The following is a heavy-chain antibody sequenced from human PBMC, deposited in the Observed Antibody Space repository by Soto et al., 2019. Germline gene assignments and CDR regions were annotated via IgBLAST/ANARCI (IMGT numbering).Heavy chain of an antibody. J-gene: IGHJ4*02. CDR1: GLTFSVHY. CDR3: ALDVVGTGSY. V-gene: IGHV3-72*01. Sequence: EVQVVESGGGLVQPGGSLRLSCAASGLTFSVHYMDWVRQAPGKGLEWVGRIRNKAKSYSTEYAASVKGRFTISRDGSKDSVYLEMNSVKTDDTAVYYCALDVVGTGSYWGQGTLVTVTS. D-gene: IGHD5-12*01. CDR2: IRNKAKSYST.